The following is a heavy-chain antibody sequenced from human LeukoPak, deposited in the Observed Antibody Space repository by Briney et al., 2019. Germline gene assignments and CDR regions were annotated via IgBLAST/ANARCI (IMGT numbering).Heavy chain of an antibody. CDR1: GASISGSGYY. Sequence: SETLSLTCTVSGASISGSGYYWGGIRQPPGKGLEWIGSIYSSGSTYYNASLQSRVTISIETSKNQISLRLYSVTAADTAMYYCAKSGGYGLIDYWGQGTLVTVSS. CDR3: AKSGGYGLIDY. J-gene: IGHJ4*02. CDR2: IYSSGST. V-gene: IGHV4-39*01. D-gene: IGHD1-26*01.